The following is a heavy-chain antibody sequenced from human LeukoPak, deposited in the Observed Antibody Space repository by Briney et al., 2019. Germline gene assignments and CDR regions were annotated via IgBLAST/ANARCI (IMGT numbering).Heavy chain of an antibody. V-gene: IGHV3-7*03. Sequence: GGSLRLSCAASGFTFSSYWMSWVRLAPGKGLEWVANIKYDEIEKYHVDSVKGRFTISRDNTKNSLYLQMNSLRVEDTAVYYCARDTGALVTHFDYWGQGTLVTVSS. CDR1: GFTFSSYW. J-gene: IGHJ4*02. D-gene: IGHD5-18*01. CDR3: ARDTGALVTHFDY. CDR2: IKYDEIEK.